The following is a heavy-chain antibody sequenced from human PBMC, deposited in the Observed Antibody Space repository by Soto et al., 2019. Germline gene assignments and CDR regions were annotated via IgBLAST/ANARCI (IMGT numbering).Heavy chain of an antibody. V-gene: IGHV3-23*01. CDR3: AKTRIPSSYSSGLTLGYYYGMDV. J-gene: IGHJ6*02. Sequence: GGSLRLSCAASGFTFSSYAMSWVRQAPGKGLEWVSAISGSGGSTYYADSVKGRFTISRDNSKNTLYLQMNSLRAEDTAVYYCAKTRIPSSYSSGLTLGYYYGMDVWGQGTTVTVSS. D-gene: IGHD6-19*01. CDR2: ISGSGGST. CDR1: GFTFSSYA.